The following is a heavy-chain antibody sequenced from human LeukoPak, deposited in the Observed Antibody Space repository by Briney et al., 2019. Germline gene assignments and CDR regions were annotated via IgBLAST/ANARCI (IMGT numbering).Heavy chain of an antibody. J-gene: IGHJ4*02. Sequence: ASVKVSCKASGYTFTDYYMHWVRQAPGQGLEWMGWINPDSGATNYAQNFQGRVTMTRDTSTSTVFMELTRLTSDDTAFYYCARLPGIVGAWSPVDYWGQGSLVTVSS. D-gene: IGHD2-21*01. V-gene: IGHV1-2*02. CDR2: INPDSGAT. CDR1: GYTFTDYY. CDR3: ARLPGIVGAWSPVDY.